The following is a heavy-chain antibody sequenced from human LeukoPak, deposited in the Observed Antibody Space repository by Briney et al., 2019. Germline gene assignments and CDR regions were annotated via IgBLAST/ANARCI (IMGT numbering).Heavy chain of an antibody. Sequence: PSETLSLTCTVSGGSISSYYWSWIRQPPGKGLEWIGYIYYSGSTNYNPSLKSRVTISVDTSKNQFSLKLSSVTAADTVVYYCARRPYYYDSSGYFDYWGQGTLVTVSS. D-gene: IGHD3-22*01. V-gene: IGHV4-59*08. CDR2: IYYSGST. J-gene: IGHJ4*02. CDR3: ARRPYYYDSSGYFDY. CDR1: GGSISSYY.